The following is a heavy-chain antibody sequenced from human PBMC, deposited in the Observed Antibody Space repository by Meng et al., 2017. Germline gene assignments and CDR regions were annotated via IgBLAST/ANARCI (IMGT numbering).Heavy chain of an antibody. CDR2: INHSGST. CDR1: GGSFSGYY. J-gene: IGHJ4*02. V-gene: IGHV4-34*01. Sequence: QVQLQQWGAGLFKPSGTLSLPCAVYGGSFSGYYWSWIRQPPGKGLEWIGEINHSGSTNYNPSLKSRVTISVDTSKNQFSLKLSSVTAADTAVYYCARGVRLPDYWGQGTLVTVSS. CDR3: ARGVRLPDY. D-gene: IGHD2-15*01.